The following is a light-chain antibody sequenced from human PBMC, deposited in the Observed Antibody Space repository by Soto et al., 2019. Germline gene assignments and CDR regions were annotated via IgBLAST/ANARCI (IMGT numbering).Light chain of an antibody. J-gene: IGLJ1*01. Sequence: QSALTQPPSVSGSPGQSVIISCTGTSSDVGTYNRVSWYQQPPGTAPKLMIFEVNNRPAGVPDRFSGSKSGNTASLTISGRQAEDEAVYYCSSYTSSSTYVFGTGTKLTVL. CDR2: EVN. CDR3: SSYTSSSTYV. CDR1: SSDVGTYNR. V-gene: IGLV2-18*02.